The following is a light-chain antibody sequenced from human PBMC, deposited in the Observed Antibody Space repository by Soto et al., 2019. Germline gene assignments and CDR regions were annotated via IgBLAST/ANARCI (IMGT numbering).Light chain of an antibody. CDR3: SSYTTSGSFVV. CDR2: DVS. Sequence: QSALTQPASVSGSSGQSITISCTGTSSDVGSYNLVSWYQQHPGKAPKLMISDVSSRPSGVSDRFSGSKSGNTASLTISGLQAGDEATYYCSSYTTSGSFVVFGGGTKLTVL. J-gene: IGLJ2*01. CDR1: SSDVGSYNL. V-gene: IGLV2-14*02.